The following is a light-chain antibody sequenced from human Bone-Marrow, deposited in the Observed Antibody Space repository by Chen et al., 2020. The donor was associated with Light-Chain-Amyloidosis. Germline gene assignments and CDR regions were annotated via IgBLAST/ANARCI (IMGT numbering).Light chain of an antibody. Sequence: QSALTQPAFVSGSPGQSITISCTGTSSDVGGDNHVSWYQQHPDKAPKPMIYEVTNRPSWVPDRCAGTKSDNTAALTISGLQTEGEADYFCSSYAITNTLVVGSGTRVTVL. CDR2: EVT. CDR3: SSYAITNTLV. CDR1: SSDVGGDNH. J-gene: IGLJ1*01. V-gene: IGLV2-14*01.